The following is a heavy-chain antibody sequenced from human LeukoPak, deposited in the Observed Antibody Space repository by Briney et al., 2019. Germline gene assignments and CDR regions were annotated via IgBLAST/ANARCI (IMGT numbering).Heavy chain of an antibody. CDR1: GFTFSSYA. CDR2: ISYDGTYE. V-gene: IGHV3-30*04. CDR3: ATKQWLAPPPDS. Sequence: GGSLRLSCAVSGFTFSSYAMYWVRQAPGKGLEWVALISYDGTYENYADSVKGRFTISRDDSKNTLYLQMNTLRPADTAVYYCATKQWLAPPPDSWGQGTPVTASS. D-gene: IGHD6-19*01. J-gene: IGHJ4*02.